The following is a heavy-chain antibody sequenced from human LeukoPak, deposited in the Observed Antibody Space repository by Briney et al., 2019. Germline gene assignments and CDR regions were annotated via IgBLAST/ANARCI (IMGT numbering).Heavy chain of an antibody. J-gene: IGHJ4*02. D-gene: IGHD3-3*01. CDR1: GFTFSSYA. CDR2: ISGSGGST. CDR3: AKDRRGPRYDHLYYFDY. V-gene: IGHV3-23*01. Sequence: GGSLSLSCAASGFTFSSYAMSWVRQAPGKGLEWVSAISGSGGSTYYADSVKGRFTISRDNSKNTLYLQMNSLRAEDTAVYYCAKDRRGPRYDHLYYFDYWGQGTLVTVSS.